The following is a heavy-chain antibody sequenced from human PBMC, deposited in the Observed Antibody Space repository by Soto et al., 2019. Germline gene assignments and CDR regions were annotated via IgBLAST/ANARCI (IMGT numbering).Heavy chain of an antibody. CDR3: AGDGNYYDSSVYYPPIFDS. CDR1: GFTFTSSA. J-gene: IGHJ4*02. V-gene: IGHV1-58*01. D-gene: IGHD3-22*01. CDR2: IVVGSGNT. Sequence: SVKVSCKASGFTFTSSAVQWVRQARGQRLEWIGWIVVGSGNTNYAQKFQERVTITRDMSTSTAYMELSSLRSEDTAVYYCAGDGNYYDSSVYYPPIFDSGGQGTLVTVSS.